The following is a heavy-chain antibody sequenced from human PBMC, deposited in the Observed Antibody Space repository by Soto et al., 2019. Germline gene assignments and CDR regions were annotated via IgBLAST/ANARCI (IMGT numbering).Heavy chain of an antibody. CDR1: GGSISSGGYS. CDR2: IYHSGST. D-gene: IGHD2-21*02. Sequence: SETLSLTCAVSGGSISSGGYSWSWIRQPPGKGLEWIGYIYHSGSTYYNPSLKSRVTISVDRSKNQFSLKLSSVTAADTAVYYCARAAYCGGDCFEFDYWGQGTLVTVSS. V-gene: IGHV4-30-2*01. J-gene: IGHJ4*02. CDR3: ARAAYCGGDCFEFDY.